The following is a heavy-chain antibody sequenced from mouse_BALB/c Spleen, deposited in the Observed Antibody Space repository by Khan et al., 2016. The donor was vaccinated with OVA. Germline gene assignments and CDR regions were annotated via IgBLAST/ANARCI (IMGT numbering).Heavy chain of an antibody. Sequence: EVELVESGGGLVQPGGSRKLSCAASGFTFNSYGIHWVRQAPEKGLEWVAYISGDSNTIYYADTVKGRFTISRDNPKNTLFLQMTSLMSEDTAMDYCATSYFYGYYFDYWGPGTTLTVS. V-gene: IGHV5-17*02. CDR2: ISGDSNTI. CDR1: GFTFNSYG. D-gene: IGHD1-1*01. CDR3: ATSYFYGYYFDY. J-gene: IGHJ2*01.